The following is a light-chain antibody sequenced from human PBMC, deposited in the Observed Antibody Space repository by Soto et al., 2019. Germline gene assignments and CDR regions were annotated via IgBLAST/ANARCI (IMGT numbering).Light chain of an antibody. Sequence: DIQMTQSPSTLSASVGDRVTITCRASQSINSWLAWYQQKPGKAPKILIYDASNLESGVPSRFSGSGSGTEFTLTISSLQPDDFATYYCQQYNSYSWTFGQGTKVDIK. CDR1: QSINSW. CDR2: DAS. V-gene: IGKV1-5*01. CDR3: QQYNSYSWT. J-gene: IGKJ1*01.